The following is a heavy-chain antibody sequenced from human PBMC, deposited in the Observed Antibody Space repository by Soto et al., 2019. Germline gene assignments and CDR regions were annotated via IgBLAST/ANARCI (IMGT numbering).Heavy chain of an antibody. Sequence: EVQLVESGGGLVQPGGSLRLSCAASGFTFSSYSMNWVRQAPGKGLEWVSYISSSSSTIYYADSLKGRFTISRDNAKNSLYLPRSSLRAEDTAVYYCATSLDVWGQGTTVTVSS. V-gene: IGHV3-48*01. CDR2: ISSSSSTI. CDR1: GFTFSSYS. J-gene: IGHJ6*02. CDR3: ATSLDV.